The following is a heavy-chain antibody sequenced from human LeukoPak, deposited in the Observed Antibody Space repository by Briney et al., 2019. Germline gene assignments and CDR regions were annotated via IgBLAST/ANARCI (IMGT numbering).Heavy chain of an antibody. J-gene: IGHJ6*02. V-gene: IGHV3-23*01. D-gene: IGHD3-10*01. CDR1: GFTVSSNY. CDR3: AKVSGRIQIWPQPFGDGMDV. CDR2: ISGSGGNT. Sequence: QPGGSLRLSCAASGFTVSSNYMSWVRQAPGKGLECVSAISGSGGNTYYADSVKGRFTISRDNSKNMLYLQMNSLRAEDTAVYYCAKVSGRIQIWPQPFGDGMDVWGQGTTVTVSS.